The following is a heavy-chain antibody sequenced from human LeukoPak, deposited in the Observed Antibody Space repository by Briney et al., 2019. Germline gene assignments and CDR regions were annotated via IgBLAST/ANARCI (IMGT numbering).Heavy chain of an antibody. CDR1: GGSISSYY. CDR2: IYYSGST. CDR3: ARRAGYSSPRGYYYGMDV. D-gene: IGHD6-13*01. V-gene: IGHV4-59*08. J-gene: IGHJ6*02. Sequence: PSETLSLTCTVSGGSISSYYWSWIRQPPGKGLEWIGYIYYSGSTNYNPSLKSRVTISVDTSKNQFSLKLSSVTAADTAVYYCARRAGYSSPRGYYYGMDVWGQGTTVTVSS.